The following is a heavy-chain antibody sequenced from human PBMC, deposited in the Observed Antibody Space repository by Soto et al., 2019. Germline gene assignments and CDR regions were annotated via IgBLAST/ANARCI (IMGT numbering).Heavy chain of an antibody. CDR1: GYTFTNYG. CDR3: TRDVGNYYDGSGYKIYFDY. D-gene: IGHD3-22*01. CDR2: LSAYNGNT. J-gene: IGHJ4*02. V-gene: IGHV1-18*01. Sequence: QVQLVQSGAEVKKPGASVKVSCKVSGYTFTNYGISWVRQTPGQGLEWMGWLSAYNGNTNYAEKLQGRVTMTTDTSTSTAYMELRSLRSDDTAVYYCTRDVGNYYDGSGYKIYFDYWGQGTLVTISS.